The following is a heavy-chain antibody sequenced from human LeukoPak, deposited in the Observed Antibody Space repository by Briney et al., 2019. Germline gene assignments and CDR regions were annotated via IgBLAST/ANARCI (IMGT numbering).Heavy chain of an antibody. CDR1: GGSFSGYY. CDR3: ARARITMVRGVTLGRYAFDI. V-gene: IGHV4-34*01. CDR2: INHSGST. D-gene: IGHD3-10*01. J-gene: IGHJ3*02. Sequence: PSETLSLTCAVYGGSFSGYYWSWIRQPPGKGLEWIGEINHSGSTNYNPSLKSRVTISVETSKNQFSLKLSSVTAADTAVYYCARARITMVRGVTLGRYAFDIWGQGTMVTVSS.